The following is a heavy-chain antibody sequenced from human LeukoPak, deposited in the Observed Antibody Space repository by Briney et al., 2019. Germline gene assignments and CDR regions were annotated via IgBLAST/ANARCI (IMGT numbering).Heavy chain of an antibody. CDR3: ARVPLRGYCSSTSCYG. D-gene: IGHD2-2*01. CDR1: GYTFTGYY. CDR2: INPNSGGT. Sequence: GASVKVSCKASGYTFTGYYMHWVRQAPGQGLEWMGWINPNSGGTNYAQKFQGRVTMTSDTSISTAYMELSRLRSDDTAVYYCARVPLRGYCSSTSCYGWGQGTLVTVSS. J-gene: IGHJ4*02. V-gene: IGHV1-2*02.